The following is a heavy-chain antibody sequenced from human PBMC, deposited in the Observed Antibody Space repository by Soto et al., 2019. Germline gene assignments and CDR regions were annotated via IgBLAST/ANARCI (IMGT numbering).Heavy chain of an antibody. Sequence: QPGGSLRLSCTASGFTFGDYAMSWFRQAPGKGLEWVGFIRSKAYGGTTEYAASVKGRFTISRDDSKSIAYLQMNSLKTEDTAVYYCTLNPVLRYFDWSDPWGQGTLVTVSS. V-gene: IGHV3-49*03. CDR2: IRSKAYGGTT. D-gene: IGHD3-9*01. CDR3: TLNPVLRYFDWSDP. J-gene: IGHJ5*02. CDR1: GFTFGDYA.